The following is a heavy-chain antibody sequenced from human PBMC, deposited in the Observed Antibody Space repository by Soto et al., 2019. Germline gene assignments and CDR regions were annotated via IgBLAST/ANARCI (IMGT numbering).Heavy chain of an antibody. CDR2: INHSGST. Sequence: SETLCLTCAVYGGSFSGYYWSWIRQPPGKGLEWIGEINHSGSTNYNPSLKSRVTISVDTSKNQFSLKLSSVTAADTAVYYCARGGPLYYDFWSARGSYYYGMDVWGQGTTVTVSS. J-gene: IGHJ6*02. CDR1: GGSFSGYY. D-gene: IGHD3-3*01. CDR3: ARGGPLYYDFWSARGSYYYGMDV. V-gene: IGHV4-34*01.